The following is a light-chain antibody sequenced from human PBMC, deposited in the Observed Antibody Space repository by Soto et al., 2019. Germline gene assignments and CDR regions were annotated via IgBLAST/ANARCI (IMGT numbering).Light chain of an antibody. CDR1: QSVSSY. CDR3: QERSNWPLT. CDR2: DAS. J-gene: IGKJ4*01. Sequence: EIVLTQSPATLSLSPGERATLSCRASQSVSSYLAWYQQKAGQAPRLLIYDASNRATGIPARFSGSGYGTDFPLTISSLEPEDFAAYYCQERSNWPLTFGGGTKVEIK. V-gene: IGKV3-11*01.